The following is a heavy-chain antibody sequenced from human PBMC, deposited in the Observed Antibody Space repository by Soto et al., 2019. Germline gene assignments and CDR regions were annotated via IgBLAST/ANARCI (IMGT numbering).Heavy chain of an antibody. Sequence: GGSLRLSCAASGFTFSSYWMSWVRQAPGKGLEWVANIKQDGSEKYYVDSVKGRFTISRDNAKNSLYQQMNSLRAEDTAVYYCAGCIAARRYYYYYYMDVWGKGTTVTVSS. V-gene: IGHV3-7*01. CDR3: AGCIAARRYYYYYYMDV. CDR2: IKQDGSEK. CDR1: GFTFSSYW. J-gene: IGHJ6*03. D-gene: IGHD6-6*01.